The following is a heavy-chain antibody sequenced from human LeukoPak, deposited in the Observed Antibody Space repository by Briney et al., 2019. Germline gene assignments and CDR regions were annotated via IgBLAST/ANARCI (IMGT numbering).Heavy chain of an antibody. CDR3: ARDTGQYYYGSGSPEY. CDR1: GYTFTGYY. J-gene: IGHJ4*02. Sequence: EASVKVSCKASGYTFTGYYMHWVRQAPGQGLEWMGRINPNSGGTNYAQKFQGRVTMTRDTSISTAYMELSRLRSDDTAVYYCARDTGQYYYGSGSPEYWGQGTLVTVSS. CDR2: INPNSGGT. D-gene: IGHD3-10*01. V-gene: IGHV1-2*06.